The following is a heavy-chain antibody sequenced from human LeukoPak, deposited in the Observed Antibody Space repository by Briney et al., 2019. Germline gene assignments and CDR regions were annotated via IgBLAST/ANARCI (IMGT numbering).Heavy chain of an antibody. CDR2: IYENGGTT. V-gene: IGHV3-23*01. Sequence: PGGSLRLSCVGSGFTFRSHAMSWVRQAPEKGLGFVSGIYENGGTTYYADSVKGRFSISRDNSKNTLYLQMDSLRGEDTAVYYCAKDFRIGYSAHFDYWGQGALVTASS. J-gene: IGHJ4*02. CDR3: AKDFRIGYSAHFDY. D-gene: IGHD2-21*01. CDR1: GFTFRSHA.